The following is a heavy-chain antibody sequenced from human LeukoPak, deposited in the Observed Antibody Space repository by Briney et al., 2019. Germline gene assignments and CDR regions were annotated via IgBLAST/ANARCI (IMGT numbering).Heavy chain of an antibody. D-gene: IGHD5-24*01. CDR1: GYRFDTFG. CDR2: VSGHDEST. J-gene: IGHJ6*02. Sequence: ASVKVSCKASGYRFDTFGISWVRQAPGQGLEWMGWVSGHDESTQYTQKFQERVTMTTEKSRSTAYLELRALRSDDTAVYYCAKTRAHNLDVWGQGTTVIVSS. V-gene: IGHV1-18*01. CDR3: AKTRAHNLDV.